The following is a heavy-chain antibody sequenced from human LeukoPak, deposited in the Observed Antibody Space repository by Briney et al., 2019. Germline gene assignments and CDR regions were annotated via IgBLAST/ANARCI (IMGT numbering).Heavy chain of an antibody. CDR1: GFTFSSYW. CDR3: AKVDKEKLQYYYDSSGSQGMDV. CDR2: INSDGSST. V-gene: IGHV3-74*01. J-gene: IGHJ6*02. Sequence: PGGSLRLSCAASGFTFSSYWMHWVRQAPGKGLVWVSRINSDGSSTSYADSVKGRFTISRDNSKNTLYLQMNSLRAEDTAVYYCAKVDKEKLQYYYDSSGSQGMDVWGQGTTVTVSS. D-gene: IGHD3-22*01.